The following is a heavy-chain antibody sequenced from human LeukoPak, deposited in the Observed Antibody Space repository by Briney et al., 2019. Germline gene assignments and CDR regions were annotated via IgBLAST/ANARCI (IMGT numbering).Heavy chain of an antibody. D-gene: IGHD1-26*01. V-gene: IGHV4-39*01. CDR3: ARLYSGSYSYAFDI. CDR2: IYYSGST. CDR1: GGSISSSSYS. Sequence: PSETLSLTCTVSGGSISSSSYSWGWIRQPPGKGLEWIGSIYYSGSTYYNPSLKSRVTISVDTSKNQFSLKLSSVTAADTAVYYCARLYSGSYSYAFDIWGQGTMVTVSS. J-gene: IGHJ3*02.